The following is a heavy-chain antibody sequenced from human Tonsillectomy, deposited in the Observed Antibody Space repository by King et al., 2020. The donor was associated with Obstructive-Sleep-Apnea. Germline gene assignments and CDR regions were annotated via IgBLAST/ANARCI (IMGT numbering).Heavy chain of an antibody. CDR3: ARERGVFPSGFDP. J-gene: IGHJ5*02. Sequence: QLQESGPGLVKPSETLSLTCTVSGGSISSYYWSWIRQPPGKGLEWIGYIYYSGSTNYNPSLKSRVTISVDTSKNQFSLKLSSVTAADTAVYYWARERGVFPSGFDPWGQGTLVPVSS. CDR2: IYYSGST. D-gene: IGHD2-21*01. CDR1: GGSISSYY. V-gene: IGHV4-59*01.